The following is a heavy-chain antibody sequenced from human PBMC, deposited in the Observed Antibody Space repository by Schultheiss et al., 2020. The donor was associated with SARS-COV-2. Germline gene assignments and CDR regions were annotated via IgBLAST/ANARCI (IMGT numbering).Heavy chain of an antibody. D-gene: IGHD3-16*02. J-gene: IGHJ5*02. CDR3: TTLDMYYDYVWGSYRRWFDP. Sequence: GESLKISCAASGFTFSNAWMSWVRQAPGKGLEWVGRIKSKTDGGTTDYAAPVKGRFTISRDDSKNTLYLQMNSLKTEDTAVYYCTTLDMYYDYVWGSYRRWFDPWGQGTLVTVSS. CDR1: GFTFSNAW. V-gene: IGHV3-15*01. CDR2: IKSKTDGGTT.